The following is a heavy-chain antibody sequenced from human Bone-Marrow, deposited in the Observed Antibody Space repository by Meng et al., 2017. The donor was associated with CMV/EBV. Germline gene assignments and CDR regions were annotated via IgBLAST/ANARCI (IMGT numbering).Heavy chain of an antibody. J-gene: IGHJ4*01. D-gene: IGHD2-2*01. CDR1: GYTFTSYY. Sequence: ASVKVSCKASGYTFTSYYMHWVRQAPGQGLEWMGIINPSGGSTSYAQKFQGRVTMTRDTSTSTVYMELSSLRSEDTAVYYCARGRPDIVVVPAQGFDYWGQGERVNVAS. V-gene: IGHV1-46*01. CDR2: INPSGGST. CDR3: ARGRPDIVVVPAQGFDY.